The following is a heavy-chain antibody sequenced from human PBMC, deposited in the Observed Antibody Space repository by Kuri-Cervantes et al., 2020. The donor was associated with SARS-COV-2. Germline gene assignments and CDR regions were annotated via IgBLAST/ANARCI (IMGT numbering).Heavy chain of an antibody. J-gene: IGHJ3*02. CDR2: IIPIFGTA. V-gene: IGHV1-69*13. D-gene: IGHD3-3*01. CDR3: AGRLRFSHSDAFDI. CDR1: GGTLSSCA. Sequence: SVKVSCKASGGTLSSCAISWVRQAPGQGLEWMGRIIPIFGTANYAQKFQGRVTITADESTSTAYMELSSLRSEDTAVYYCAGRLRFSHSDAFDIWGQGTMVTVSS.